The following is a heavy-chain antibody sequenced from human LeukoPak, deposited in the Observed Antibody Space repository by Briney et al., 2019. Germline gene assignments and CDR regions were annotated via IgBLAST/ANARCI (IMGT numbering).Heavy chain of an antibody. Sequence: PTETLYLTCTVSGGSISSSDYYWGWIRQPPGKGLQWIGCIYYSGSNYYRPSLKSRVTISKDTSKNQFSLKVTAVTAADTAVYYCARRRWASSNVDYWGQGTLVTVSS. CDR1: GGSISSSDYY. D-gene: IGHD1-1*01. J-gene: IGHJ4*02. CDR3: ARRRWASSNVDY. CDR2: IYYSGSN. V-gene: IGHV4-39*01.